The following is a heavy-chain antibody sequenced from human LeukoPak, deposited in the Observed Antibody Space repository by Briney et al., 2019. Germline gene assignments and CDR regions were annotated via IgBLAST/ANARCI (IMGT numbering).Heavy chain of an antibody. Sequence: KTSETLSLTCAVYGGSFSGYYWSSIRQPPGKGLEWIGEINHSGSTNYNPSLKSRVTISVDTSKNQFSLKLSSVTAADTAVYYCARLRFLEWLPFDYWGQGTLVTVSS. CDR3: ARLRFLEWLPFDY. V-gene: IGHV4-34*01. J-gene: IGHJ4*02. D-gene: IGHD3-3*01. CDR1: GGSFSGYY. CDR2: INHSGST.